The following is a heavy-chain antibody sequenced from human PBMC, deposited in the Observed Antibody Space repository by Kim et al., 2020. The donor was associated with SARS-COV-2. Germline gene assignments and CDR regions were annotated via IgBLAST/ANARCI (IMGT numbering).Heavy chain of an antibody. CDR2: IDSADSWS. V-gene: IGHV5-10-1*01. CDR3: ATLDGSGSYYAFN. CDR1: GYSFTTYW. D-gene: IGHD1-26*01. Sequence: GESLKISCKGSGYSFTTYWITWVRQMPGKGLEWMGRIDSADSWSESSTSCQGHVTMSIDKSNSTAYLHWSSLKASDSAIYYCATLDGSGSYYAFNWVQGT. J-gene: IGHJ4*02.